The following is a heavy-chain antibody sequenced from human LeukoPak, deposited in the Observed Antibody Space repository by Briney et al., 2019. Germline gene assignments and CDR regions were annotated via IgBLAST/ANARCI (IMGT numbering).Heavy chain of an antibody. CDR2: ISAYNGNT. J-gene: IGHJ4*02. Sequence: VASVKVSCKASGYTFTSHGISWVRQGPGQGLEWMGWISAYNGNTNYAQKLQGRVTMTTDTSTSTAYMELRSLRSDDTAVYYCARGCSGGSCSFDCWGQGTLVTVSS. CDR3: ARGCSGGSCSFDC. CDR1: GYTFTSHG. D-gene: IGHD2-15*01. V-gene: IGHV1-18*04.